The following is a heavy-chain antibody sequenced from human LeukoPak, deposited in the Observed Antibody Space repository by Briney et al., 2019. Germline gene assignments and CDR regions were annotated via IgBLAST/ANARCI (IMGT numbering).Heavy chain of an antibody. D-gene: IGHD1-26*01. J-gene: IGHJ4*02. CDR3: ANSVGAIDYFDY. CDR1: GFTFSSYA. V-gene: IGHV3-23*01. CDR2: ISGSGGSI. Sequence: GGSPRLSCAASGFTFSSYAMSWVRQAPGKGLEWVSAISGSGGSIYYADSVKGRFTISRDNSKNTLYLQMNSLRADDTAVYSCANSVGAIDYFDYWGQGTLVTVSS.